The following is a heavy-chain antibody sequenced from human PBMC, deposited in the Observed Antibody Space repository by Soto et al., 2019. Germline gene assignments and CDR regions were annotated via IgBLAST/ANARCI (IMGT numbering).Heavy chain of an antibody. V-gene: IGHV4-31*03. CDR1: GDSINSGGSY. CDR3: ASFNDRSTPASIIY. CDR2: IYYSGST. D-gene: IGHD2-2*01. Sequence: QVQLQESGPGLVKPSQTLSLTCTVSGDSINSGGSYWTWIRQHPGKGLEWIGYIYYSGSTYYNPSLKSRVIISVDTSKNHFSLKLTSVTAADTAVYYCASFNDRSTPASIIYWGQGTLVTVSS. J-gene: IGHJ4*02.